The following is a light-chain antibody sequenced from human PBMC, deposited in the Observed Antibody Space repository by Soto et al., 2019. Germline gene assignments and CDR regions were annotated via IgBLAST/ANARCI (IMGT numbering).Light chain of an antibody. CDR3: QQYKSYSWT. Sequence: DIQMTQSPSTLSASVGDRVTITCRASQSISSWSAWYQQKPGKAPKLLIYKASSLESGVPSRFSGSGSVTEFTLTVSSLQPDDFATDYCQQYKSYSWTCGQGTKV. CDR1: QSISSW. CDR2: KAS. V-gene: IGKV1-5*03. J-gene: IGKJ1*01.